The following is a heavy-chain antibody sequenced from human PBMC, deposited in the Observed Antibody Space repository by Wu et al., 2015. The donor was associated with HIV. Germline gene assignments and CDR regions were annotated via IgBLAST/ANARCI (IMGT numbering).Heavy chain of an antibody. CDR3: ARDLARETMIRDRPRYGLDV. CDR2: FIPIFGTA. CDR1: GGTFSSYG. Sequence: QVQLVQSGAEVKKPGSSVKVSCKASGGTFSSYGFTWVRQAPGQGLEWMGGFIPIFGTANYAQKFQGRLTITTDESTATGYMELSSLRSEDTAVYYCARDLARETMIRDRPRYGLDVWGQGTTVTVSS. V-gene: IGHV1-69*05. J-gene: IGHJ6*02. D-gene: IGHD3-10*01.